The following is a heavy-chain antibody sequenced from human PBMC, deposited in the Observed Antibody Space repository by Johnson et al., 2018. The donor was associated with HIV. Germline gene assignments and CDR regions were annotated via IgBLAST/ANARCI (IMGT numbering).Heavy chain of an antibody. CDR2: IYSGGST. V-gene: IGHV3-66*01. J-gene: IGHJ3*01. CDR1: GFTVNNKY. Sequence: VQLVESGGGVVQPGGSLRLSCAASGFTVNNKYMSWVRQPPGKGLEWVSVIYSGGSTYYADSVKGRFTISRDSSKNTLYLQMNSLRAEDTAVYYCARAIAAAGSSLEDDAWGQGTMVTVSS. D-gene: IGHD6-13*01. CDR3: ARAIAAAGSSLEDDA.